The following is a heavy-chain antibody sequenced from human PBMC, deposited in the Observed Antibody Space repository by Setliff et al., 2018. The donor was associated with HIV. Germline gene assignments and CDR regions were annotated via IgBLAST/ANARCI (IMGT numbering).Heavy chain of an antibody. CDR2: ISDSGGST. CDR3: AKDLDAYCGGDCLGY. Sequence: TGGSLRLSCAASGFTFSIYAMSWVRQAPGKGLEWVSGISDSGGSTYYADSVKGRFTISRDNSKNTLYLQMNSLRAEDTAVYYCAKDLDAYCGGDCLGYWGQGTLVTVSS. J-gene: IGHJ4*02. V-gene: IGHV3-23*01. D-gene: IGHD2-21*01. CDR1: GFTFSIYA.